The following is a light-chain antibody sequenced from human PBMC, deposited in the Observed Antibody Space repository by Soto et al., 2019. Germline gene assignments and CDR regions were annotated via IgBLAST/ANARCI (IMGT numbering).Light chain of an antibody. CDR2: DVT. Sequence: QSALTQTRSVSGSPGQSVTISCTGTSSDVGDYNYVSWYQQHPDKAPKLMIYDVTKRPSGVPDRFSGSKSGNTASLTISGLQAEDEADYYCCSYAGSYTWVFGGGTKVTVL. CDR3: CSYAGSYTWV. V-gene: IGLV2-11*01. J-gene: IGLJ3*02. CDR1: SSDVGDYNY.